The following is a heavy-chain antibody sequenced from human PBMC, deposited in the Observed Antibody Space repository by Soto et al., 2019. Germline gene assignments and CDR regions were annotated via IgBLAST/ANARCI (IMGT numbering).Heavy chain of an antibody. Sequence: GGSLRLSCAVSGLNFEKCSMNWVRQPPGKGPEWLASISPSSTYIRYADSVKGRFTISRDNARNSLSLQMMNLRADDTAIYYCATDTGDIEVVPATTWGQGTLVTVSS. CDR1: GLNFEKCS. J-gene: IGHJ4*02. V-gene: IGHV3-21*04. CDR2: ISPSSTYI. CDR3: ATDTGDIEVVPATT. D-gene: IGHD2-15*01.